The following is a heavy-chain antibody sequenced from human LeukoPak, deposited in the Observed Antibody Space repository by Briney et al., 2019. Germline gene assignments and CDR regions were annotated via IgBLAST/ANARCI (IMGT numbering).Heavy chain of an antibody. CDR3: ARVYDSSGYSFDY. CDR2: IYYSGST. Sequence: SETLSLTCTVSGGSISSSSYYWGWIRQPPGKGLEWIGSIYYSGSTYYNPSLKSRVTISVDTSKNQFSLKLSSVTAADTAVYYCARVYDSSGYSFDYWGQGTLVTVSS. J-gene: IGHJ4*02. D-gene: IGHD3-22*01. V-gene: IGHV4-39*07. CDR1: GGSISSSSYY.